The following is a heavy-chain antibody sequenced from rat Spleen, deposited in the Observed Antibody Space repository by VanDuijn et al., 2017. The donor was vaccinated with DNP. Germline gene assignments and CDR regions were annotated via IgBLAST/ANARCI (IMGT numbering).Heavy chain of an antibody. CDR1: GYSITSSYR. Sequence: EVQLQESGPGLVKPSQSLSLTCSVTGYSITSSYRWNWIRKFPGNKLEWMGSVNSAGTTNYNPSLKSRISITRDTSKNQFFLQVNSVTTEDTAIYYCASPGAWGQGTSVTVSS. V-gene: IGHV3-3*01. J-gene: IGHJ4*01. CDR2: VNSAGTT. D-gene: IGHD1-4*01. CDR3: ASPGA.